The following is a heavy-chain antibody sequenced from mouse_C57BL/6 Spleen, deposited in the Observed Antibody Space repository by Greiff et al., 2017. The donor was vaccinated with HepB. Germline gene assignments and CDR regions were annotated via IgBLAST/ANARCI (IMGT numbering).Heavy chain of an antibody. CDR3: ARVTTVVEYFDV. CDR2: IDPSDSYT. V-gene: IGHV1-69*01. CDR1: GYTFTSYW. D-gene: IGHD1-1*01. Sequence: VQLKQPGAELVMPGASVKLSCKASGYTFTSYWMHWVKQRPGQGLEWIGEIDPSDSYTNYNQKFKGKSTLTVDKSSSTAYMQLSSLTSEDSAVYYCARVTTVVEYFDVWGTGTTVTVSS. J-gene: IGHJ1*03.